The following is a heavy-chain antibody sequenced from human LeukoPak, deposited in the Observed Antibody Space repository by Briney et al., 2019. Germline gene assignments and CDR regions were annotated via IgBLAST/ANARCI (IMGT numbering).Heavy chain of an antibody. CDR1: GGTFSSYA. CDR3: AREAIMVYAFDY. D-gene: IGHD2-8*01. V-gene: IGHV1-46*01. Sequence: GSSVKVSCKASGGTFSSYAISWVRQAPGQGLEWMGIINPSGGSTSYAQKFQGRVTKTRDMSTSTVYMELSSLRSEDTAVYYCAREAIMVYAFDYWGQGTLVTVSS. J-gene: IGHJ4*02. CDR2: INPSGGST.